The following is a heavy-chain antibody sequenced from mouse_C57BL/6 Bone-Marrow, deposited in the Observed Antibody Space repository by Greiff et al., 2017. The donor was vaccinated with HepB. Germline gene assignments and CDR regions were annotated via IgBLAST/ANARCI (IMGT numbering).Heavy chain of an antibody. CDR1: GYTFTSYW. Sequence: QVQLQQPGAEPVKPGASVKLSCKASGYTFTSYWMHWVKQRPGRGLEWIGRIDPNSGGTKYNEKFKSKATLTVDKPSSTAYMQLSSLTSEDSAVYYCARRAGTAWFAYWGQGTLVTVSA. D-gene: IGHD3-3*01. J-gene: IGHJ3*01. CDR3: ARRAGTAWFAY. V-gene: IGHV1-72*01. CDR2: IDPNSGGT.